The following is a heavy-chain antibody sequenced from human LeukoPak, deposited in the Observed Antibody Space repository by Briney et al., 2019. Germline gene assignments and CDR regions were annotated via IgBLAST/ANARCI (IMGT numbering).Heavy chain of an antibody. J-gene: IGHJ4*01. CDR2: ISYDGSNK. Sequence: GGSLRLSCAASGFTFSSYGMHWVRQAPGKGLEWVAVISYDGSNKYYADSVKGRFTISRDNSKNTLYLQMNSLRAEDTAVYYCSNGVEAVPGNPLDNWGQGTMVTVSS. V-gene: IGHV3-30*18. CDR1: GFTFSSYG. CDR3: SNGVEAVPGNPLDN. D-gene: IGHD6-19*01.